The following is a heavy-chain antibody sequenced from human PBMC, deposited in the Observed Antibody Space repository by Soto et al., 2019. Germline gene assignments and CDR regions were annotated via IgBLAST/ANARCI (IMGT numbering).Heavy chain of an antibody. V-gene: IGHV5-10-1*01. CDR1: GYSFTSYW. Sequence: GESLKISCRGSGYSFTSYWISWVRQMPGKGLEWMGRIDPSDSYTNYSPSFQGHVTISADKSISTAYLQWSSLKASDTAMSYCALGGVVPAALPLYYYGMDVWGQGTTVTVSS. D-gene: IGHD2-2*02. CDR3: ALGGVVPAALPLYYYGMDV. J-gene: IGHJ6*02. CDR2: IDPSDSYT.